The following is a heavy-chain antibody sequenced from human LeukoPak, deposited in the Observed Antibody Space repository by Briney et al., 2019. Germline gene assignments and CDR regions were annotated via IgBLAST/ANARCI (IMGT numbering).Heavy chain of an antibody. J-gene: IGHJ4*02. V-gene: IGHV3-23*01. D-gene: IGHD3-22*01. Sequence: PGGSLRLSCAASGFTFSSYAMSWVRQAPGKGLEWVSAISGSGGSTYYADSVKGRFTISRDNSKNPLYLQMNSLRAEDTAVYYCAKYDSSGYYYRAPDYWGQGTLVTVSS. CDR3: AKYDSSGYYYRAPDY. CDR1: GFTFSSYA. CDR2: ISGSGGST.